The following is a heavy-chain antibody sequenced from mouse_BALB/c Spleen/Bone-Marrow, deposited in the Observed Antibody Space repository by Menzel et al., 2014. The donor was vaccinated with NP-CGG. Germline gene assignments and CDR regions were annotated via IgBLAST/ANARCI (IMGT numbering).Heavy chain of an antibody. D-gene: IGHD2-2*01. V-gene: IGHV1-76*01. J-gene: IGHJ3*01. CDR2: IYPGSGST. Sequence: QVQLKESGAELVRPGASVKLSCKTSGYIFTSYWIHWVKQRSRQGLEWIARIYPGSGSTYYNEKFEGKATLTADKPSSTAYMQLSSLKSEDSAVYFCASGVTTGWFVYWGQGTLVTVSA. CDR3: ASGVTTGWFVY. CDR1: GYIFTSYW.